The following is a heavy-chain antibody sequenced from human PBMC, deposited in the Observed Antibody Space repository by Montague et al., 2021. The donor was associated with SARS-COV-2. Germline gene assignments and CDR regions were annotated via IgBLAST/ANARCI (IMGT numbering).Heavy chain of an antibody. CDR2: IKQDGSDK. CDR1: GFTFSTHL. V-gene: IGHV3-7*01. Sequence: SLRLSCAASGFTFSTHLMSWVRQAPGKGLEWVANIKQDGSDKFYVDSVKGRFTLSTDNAKNSVYLQMDGLRPEDTAVYYCARDFYYYMDVWGKGTTVTVSS. CDR3: ARDFYYYMDV. J-gene: IGHJ6*03.